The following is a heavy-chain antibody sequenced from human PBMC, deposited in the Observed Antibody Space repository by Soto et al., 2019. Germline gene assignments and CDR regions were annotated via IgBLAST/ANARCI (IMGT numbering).Heavy chain of an antibody. V-gene: IGHV1-3*05. CDR2: INAGNGNT. CDR3: ARGDGDSTCGLYWYFDL. CDR1: GYTFTSYA. J-gene: IGHJ2*01. Sequence: QVQLVQSGAEEKKPGASVKVSCKASGYTFTSYAMHWVRQAPGQRLEWMGWINAGNGNTKYSQKFQGRVTITRDTSASTAYMELSSLRSEDTAVYYCARGDGDSTCGLYWYFDLWGRGTLVTVSS. D-gene: IGHD4-17*01.